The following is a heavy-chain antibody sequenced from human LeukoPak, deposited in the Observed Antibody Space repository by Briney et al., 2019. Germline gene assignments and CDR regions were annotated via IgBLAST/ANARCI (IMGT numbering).Heavy chain of an antibody. D-gene: IGHD3-10*01. V-gene: IGHV6-1*01. CDR2: AYCRSKWYN. J-gene: IGHJ4*02. CDR3: ARAGSVLLWFGELNPLDY. Sequence: SQTLSLTCAISGDSVSSSSAAWNWIRQSPSRGLEWLGRAYCRSKWYNDYAVSVKSRITINPDTSKNQFSLQLNSVTPEDTAVYYCARAGSVLLWFGELNPLDYWGQGTLVTVSS. CDR1: GDSVSSSSAA.